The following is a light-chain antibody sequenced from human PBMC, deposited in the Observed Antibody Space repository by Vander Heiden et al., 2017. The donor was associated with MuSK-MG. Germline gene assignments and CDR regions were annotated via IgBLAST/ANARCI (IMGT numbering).Light chain of an antibody. CDR1: SSDVGGYNY. V-gene: IGLV2-14*03. J-gene: IGLJ2*01. CDR2: DVS. Sequence: QSALTQPASVSGSPGQSITISCTGTSSDVGGYNYVSWYQQHPGKAPNLMIYDVSNRPSAVSTRFSRSQPGNTASLTISGLQAEDEADYYCSSYTSSSTLVVFGGGTKLTVL. CDR3: SSYTSSSTLVV.